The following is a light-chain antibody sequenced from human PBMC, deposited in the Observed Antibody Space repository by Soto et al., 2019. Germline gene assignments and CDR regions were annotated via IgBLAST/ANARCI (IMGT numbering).Light chain of an antibody. J-gene: IGKJ3*01. CDR1: QSLLHRNGNSY. CDR2: LAS. Sequence: DIVMTQSPLSLSVTPGEAASISCRCSQSLLHRNGNSYLDWYLQRPGQSPQLLISLASNRASGVPDRFSGSGSGTDFTLTISRLDPEDFAVYYCHQSGISPLTFGPGTRVDVK. V-gene: IGKV2-28*01. CDR3: HQSGISPLT.